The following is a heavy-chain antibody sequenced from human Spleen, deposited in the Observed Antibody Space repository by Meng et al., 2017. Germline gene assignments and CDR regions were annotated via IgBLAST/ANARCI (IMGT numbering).Heavy chain of an antibody. V-gene: IGHV3-13*03. D-gene: IGHD3-10*01. CDR2: IGTAGDT. J-gene: IGHJ6*02. CDR3: ARETPLYFGYYYGMDV. Sequence: GGSLRLSCAACGFTFSSYDMHWVRQVSGKGLEWVSSIGTAGDTYYPGSVKGQFTISRENAKNSLYLQMNSLRAEDTAVYYCARETPLYFGYYYGMDVWGQGTTVTVSS. CDR1: GFTFSSYD.